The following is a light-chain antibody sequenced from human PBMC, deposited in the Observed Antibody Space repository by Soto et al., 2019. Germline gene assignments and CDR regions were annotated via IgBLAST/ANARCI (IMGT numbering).Light chain of an antibody. CDR3: QQFASYPLT. V-gene: IGKV3-20*01. CDR1: QSVSSNY. CDR2: DAS. Sequence: EIVLTPSPGTLSLSPGERATLSCRASQSVSSNYLAWYQEKPGQAPRLFIYDASNRATGIPDRFSGGGSGTDFTLTISRLEPEDFAVYYCQQFASYPLTFGGGTKVDIK. J-gene: IGKJ4*01.